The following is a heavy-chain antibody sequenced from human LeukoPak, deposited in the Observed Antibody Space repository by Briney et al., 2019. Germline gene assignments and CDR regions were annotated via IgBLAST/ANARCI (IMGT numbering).Heavy chain of an antibody. J-gene: IGHJ4*02. CDR2: ISHSGTT. D-gene: IGHD2-8*01. CDR1: GGSISSGGYY. V-gene: IGHV4-39*07. Sequence: SETLSLTCTVSGGSISSGGYYWSWIRQPPGKGLEWIASISHSGTTSYHPSLNSRVTISIDTSKNQFSLNVNSVTAADTAVYYCARGLQTWSRDPFDFWGQGILVTVSS. CDR3: ARGLQTWSRDPFDF.